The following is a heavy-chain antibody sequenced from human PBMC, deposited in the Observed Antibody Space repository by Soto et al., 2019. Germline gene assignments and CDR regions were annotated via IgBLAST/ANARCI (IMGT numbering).Heavy chain of an antibody. Sequence: SLRLSCVASGLTVSHNYMAWVRQAPEMGLEWVSILYTEGTTYYADSVKGRFTISRDSSKNTLFLQMDSLRAEDTAVYYCVRPRPSGENYGMDVWGQGTTVTVSS. V-gene: IGHV3-53*01. J-gene: IGHJ6*02. CDR3: VRPRPSGENYGMDV. CDR2: LYTEGTT. CDR1: GLTVSHNY. D-gene: IGHD3-16*01.